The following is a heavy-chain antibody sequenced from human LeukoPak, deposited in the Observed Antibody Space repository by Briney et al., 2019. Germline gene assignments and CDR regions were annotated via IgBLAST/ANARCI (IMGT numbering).Heavy chain of an antibody. J-gene: IGHJ4*02. CDR3: ARVAVARLAYFDY. D-gene: IGHD6-19*01. CDR2: IYHSGST. Sequence: NPSGTLTLTCAVSGGSISSSNWWSCVRQPPGKGLEWIGEIYHSGSTNYNPSLKSRVTISVDKSKNQFSLKLSSVTAADTAMYYCARVAVARLAYFDYWGQGTLVTVSS. V-gene: IGHV4-4*02. CDR1: GGSISSSNW.